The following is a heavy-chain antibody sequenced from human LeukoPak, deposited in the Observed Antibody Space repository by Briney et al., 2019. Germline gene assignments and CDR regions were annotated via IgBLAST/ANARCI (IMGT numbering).Heavy chain of an antibody. V-gene: IGHV3-21*01. Sequence: GGSLRLSCAASGFTFSTYSMNWVPEAPAKGLEWVSSISGRSSYMYYADSVKGRFTISRDSAKNSLFLQMNSLRAEDTAVYYCARGPYDFWSGYEFYFDHWGQGTLVTVSS. CDR3: ARGPYDFWSGYEFYFDH. J-gene: IGHJ4*02. CDR2: ISGRSSYM. D-gene: IGHD3-3*01. CDR1: GFTFSTYS.